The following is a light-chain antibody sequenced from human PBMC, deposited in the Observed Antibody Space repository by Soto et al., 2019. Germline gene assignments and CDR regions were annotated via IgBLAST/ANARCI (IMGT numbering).Light chain of an antibody. CDR1: SSDVGGYNY. V-gene: IGLV2-14*01. Sequence: QSALTQPASVSGSPGQSITISCTGTSSDVGGYNYVSGYQQHPGKAPKFMIYDVSTRPSGVSNRFSGSKSGNTASLTISGLQAEDEADYYCCSYTTSNTRQIVVGTGTKVTVL. CDR3: CSYTTSNTRQIV. J-gene: IGLJ1*01. CDR2: DVS.